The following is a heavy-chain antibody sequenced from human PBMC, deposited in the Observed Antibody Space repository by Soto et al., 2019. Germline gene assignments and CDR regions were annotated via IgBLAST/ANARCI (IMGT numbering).Heavy chain of an antibody. D-gene: IGHD6-13*01. V-gene: IGHV4-59*01. CDR1: GGSISSNY. CDR3: ARYRREAVAGYTLDN. CDR2: VYNSGST. J-gene: IGHJ4*02. Sequence: SETLSLTCTVSGGSISSNYWTWIRQPPGKGLEWIGYVYNSGSTNYNPSLKSRVTISEDTSKSQFSLKVNSMTAADTAVYYCARYRREAVAGYTLDNWGQGILVTVYS.